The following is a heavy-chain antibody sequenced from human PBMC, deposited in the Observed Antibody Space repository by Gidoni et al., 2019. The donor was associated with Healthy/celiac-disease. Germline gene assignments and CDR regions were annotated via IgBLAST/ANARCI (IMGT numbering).Heavy chain of an antibody. Sequence: QVQLVQSGAAVKKPVSSVTVSCKASGGTFSSYAISWGRQAPGQGLEWMGGIIPIFGTANYAQKFQGRVTITADESTSTAYMELSSLRSEDTAVYYCARDPGYYDSSGYYYSGQSNDYWGQGTLVTVSS. D-gene: IGHD3-22*01. CDR2: IIPIFGTA. V-gene: IGHV1-69*01. CDR3: ARDPGYYDSSGYYYSGQSNDY. J-gene: IGHJ4*02. CDR1: GGTFSSYA.